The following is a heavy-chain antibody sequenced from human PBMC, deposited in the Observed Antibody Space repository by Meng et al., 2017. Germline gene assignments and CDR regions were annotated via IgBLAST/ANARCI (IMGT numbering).Heavy chain of an antibody. CDR2: IYHSGST. J-gene: IGHJ4*02. V-gene: IGHV4-4*02. D-gene: IGHD4-17*01. Sequence: GQLRGSGPGLVRPSGALSLTCAVSGGSISSSNWWSWVRQPPGKGLEWIGEIYHSGSTNYNPSLKSRVTISVDKSKNQFSLKLSSVTAADTAVYYCARGTDYGDYYFDYWGQGTLVTVSS. CDR3: ARGTDYGDYYFDY. CDR1: GGSISSSNW.